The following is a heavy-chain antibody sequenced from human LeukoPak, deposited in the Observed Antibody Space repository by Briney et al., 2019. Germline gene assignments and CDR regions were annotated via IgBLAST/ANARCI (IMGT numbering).Heavy chain of an antibody. D-gene: IGHD3-22*01. CDR1: GSTFDDYT. CDR2: ISWDGGST. Sequence: GGSLRLSCAASGSTFDDYTMHWVRQAPGKGLEWVSLISWDGGSTYYADSVKGRFTISRDNSKNSLYLQMNSLRTEDTALYYCAKDAISGYYLDYWGQGTLVTVSS. J-gene: IGHJ4*02. V-gene: IGHV3-43*01. CDR3: AKDAISGYYLDY.